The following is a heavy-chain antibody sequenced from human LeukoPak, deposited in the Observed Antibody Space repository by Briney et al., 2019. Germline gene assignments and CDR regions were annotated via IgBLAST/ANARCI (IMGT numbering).Heavy chain of an antibody. V-gene: IGHV4-38-2*01. Sequence: PSETLSLTCAVSGYSISSGYYWGWIRQPPGKGLEWIGSIYHSGSTYYNPSLKSRVTISVDTSKNQFSLKLSSVTAADTAVYYCARKGYSYGYTLYSSSWYDWFDPWGQGTLVTVSS. CDR2: IYHSGST. J-gene: IGHJ5*02. CDR3: ARKGYSYGYTLYSSSWYDWFDP. D-gene: IGHD6-13*01. CDR1: GYSISSGYY.